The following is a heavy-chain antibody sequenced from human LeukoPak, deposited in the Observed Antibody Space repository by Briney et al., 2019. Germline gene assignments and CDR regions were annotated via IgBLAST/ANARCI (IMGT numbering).Heavy chain of an antibody. CDR2: IYYSGST. CDR3: ASVDFWSGLDY. J-gene: IGHJ4*02. Sequence: SETLSLTCTVSGGSISSYYWSWIRQPPGKGLEWIGYIYYSGSTNYNPSLKSRVTISVDTSKNQFSLKLSSVTAAGTAVYYCASVDFWSGLDYWGQGTLVTVSS. CDR1: GGSISSYY. D-gene: IGHD3-3*01. V-gene: IGHV4-59*01.